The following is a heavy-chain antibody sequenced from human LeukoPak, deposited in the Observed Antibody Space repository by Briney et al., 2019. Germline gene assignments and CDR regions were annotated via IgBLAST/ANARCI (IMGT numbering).Heavy chain of an antibody. CDR3: ARSSGWYGNWFDP. D-gene: IGHD6-19*01. CDR1: GGSISGYY. Sequence: SETLSLTCTVSGGSISGYYWSWIRQPPGKGLEWIGEINHSGSTNYNPSLKSRVTISVDTSKNQFSLKLSSVTAADTAVYYCARSSGWYGNWFDPWGQGTLVTVSS. V-gene: IGHV4-34*01. J-gene: IGHJ5*02. CDR2: INHSGST.